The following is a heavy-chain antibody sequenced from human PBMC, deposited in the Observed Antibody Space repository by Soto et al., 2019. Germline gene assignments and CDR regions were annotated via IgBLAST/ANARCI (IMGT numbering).Heavy chain of an antibody. D-gene: IGHD2-8*01. CDR1: GGSISSSSYY. J-gene: IGHJ5*02. Sequence: PSETLSLTCTVSGGSISSSSYYWGWIRQPPGKGLEWIGSIYYSGSTYYNPSLKSRVTISVDTSKNQFSLKLSSVTAADTAVYYCARRLYGNWFDPWGQGTLVTVS. V-gene: IGHV4-39*01. CDR3: ARRLYGNWFDP. CDR2: IYYSGST.